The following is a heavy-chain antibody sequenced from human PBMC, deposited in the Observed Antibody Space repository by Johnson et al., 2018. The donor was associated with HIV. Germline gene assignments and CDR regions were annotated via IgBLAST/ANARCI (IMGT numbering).Heavy chain of an antibody. V-gene: IGHV3-30-3*01. CDR1: GFTFSSYA. Sequence: QVQLVESGGGVVQPGRSLRLSCAASGFTFSSYAMHWVRQAPGKGLEWVAVISYDGSNKYYADSVKGRFTISRDNSKNTLYLQMNSLRLEDTAVYYCARGLIIQLWLQAAFDIWGQGTMVTVSS. CDR2: ISYDGSNK. D-gene: IGHD5-18*01. J-gene: IGHJ3*02. CDR3: ARGLIIQLWLQAAFDI.